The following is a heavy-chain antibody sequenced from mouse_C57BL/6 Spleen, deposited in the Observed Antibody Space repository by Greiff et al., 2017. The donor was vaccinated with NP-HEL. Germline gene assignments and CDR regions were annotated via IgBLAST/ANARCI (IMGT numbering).Heavy chain of an antibody. D-gene: IGHD3-1*01. CDR3: ARAASCALDY. V-gene: IGHV1-55*01. CDR1: GYTFTSYW. J-gene: IGHJ4*01. CDR2: IYPGSGST. Sequence: VQLQQSGAELVKPGASVKMSCTASGYTFTSYWITWVKQRPGQGLEWIGDIYPGSGSTNYNEKFKSKATLTGDTSSSTAYMQLSSLTSEDSAVYCCARAASCALDYWGQGTSVTVSS.